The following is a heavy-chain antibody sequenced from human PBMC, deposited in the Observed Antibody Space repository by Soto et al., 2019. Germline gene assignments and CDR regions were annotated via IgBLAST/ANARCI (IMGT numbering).Heavy chain of an antibody. D-gene: IGHD3-10*01. Sequence: QVHLVQSGAEVKKPGSSVKVSCKASGGTFSSYAISWVRQAPGQGLEWMGGIIPIFGTTTYAQKFQGRVTITADKSTNAYMELSSLRSEDTAVYFCARSGPPRYYYYYGMDVWGQGTTVTVSS. CDR2: IIPIFGTT. V-gene: IGHV1-69*06. CDR3: ARSGPPRYYYYYGMDV. J-gene: IGHJ6*02. CDR1: GGTFSSYA.